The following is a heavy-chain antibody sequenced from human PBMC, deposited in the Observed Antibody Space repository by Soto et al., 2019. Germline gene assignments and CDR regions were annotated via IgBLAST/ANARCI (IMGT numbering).Heavy chain of an antibody. CDR2: INPNTGDT. CDR3: TRGLHYDTTGPNFAD. CDR1: GHTFSGHS. Sequence: GASVKVSCKASGHTFSGHSMHWVRQAPRQGLEWLGWINPNTGDTKYAQKFEDSVTMTWGTSVTTAYLELRILSSDDTGVYYCTRGLHYDTTGPNFADWGQGTLVTVSS. D-gene: IGHD1-1*01. V-gene: IGHV1-2*04. J-gene: IGHJ4*02.